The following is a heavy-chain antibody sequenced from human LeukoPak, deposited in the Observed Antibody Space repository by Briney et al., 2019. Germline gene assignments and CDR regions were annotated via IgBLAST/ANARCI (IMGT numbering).Heavy chain of an antibody. CDR1: GFTVSDYY. CDR2: ISGFSSDT. V-gene: IGHV3-11*06. D-gene: IGHD2-15*01. Sequence: GGSLTLTCAASGFTVSDYYMSWIRQAPGKGLEWVSYISGFSSDTNYADSVKGRFTISRDNPQNSLFLQMNSLTAEDTAIYYCARNDGGRSRQHAFATECRGTGITVSS. J-gene: IGHJ3*02. CDR3: ARNDGGRSRQHAFAT.